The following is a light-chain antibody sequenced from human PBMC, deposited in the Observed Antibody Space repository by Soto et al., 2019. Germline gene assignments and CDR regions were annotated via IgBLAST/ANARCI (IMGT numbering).Light chain of an antibody. CDR3: QQYSSYSRT. V-gene: IGKV1-5*01. J-gene: IGKJ1*01. Sequence: DIQMTQSPSTLSASVGDRVTITCRASQSISSWLAWYRQKPGKAPKVLTYDASSLESGVPSRFSGSGSGTEFTLTISCLQPDDFATYFCQQYSSYSRTFGQGTKVYIK. CDR1: QSISSW. CDR2: DAS.